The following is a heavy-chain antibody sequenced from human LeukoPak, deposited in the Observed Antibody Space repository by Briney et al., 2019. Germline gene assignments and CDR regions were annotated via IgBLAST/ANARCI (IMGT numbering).Heavy chain of an antibody. CDR2: ISWDGGST. CDR1: GFTFDDYT. Sequence: GGSLRLSCAASGFTFDDYTMHWVRQAPGEGLEWVSLISWDGGSTFYADSVKGRLTISRDKSKNSLYLQMNSLRTEDTALYYCAKALVGATGGPLFDYWGQGTLVTVSS. D-gene: IGHD1-26*01. V-gene: IGHV3-43*01. J-gene: IGHJ4*02. CDR3: AKALVGATGGPLFDY.